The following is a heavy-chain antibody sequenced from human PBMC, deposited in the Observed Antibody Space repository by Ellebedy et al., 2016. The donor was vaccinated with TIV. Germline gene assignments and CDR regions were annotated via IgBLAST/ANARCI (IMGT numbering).Heavy chain of an antibody. D-gene: IGHD1-26*01. CDR1: GFTFSSYW. CDR3: ARERVGATLEGAFDI. CDR2: IKQDGSEK. V-gene: IGHV3-7*01. J-gene: IGHJ3*02. Sequence: GESLKISXAASGFTFSSYWMSWVRQAPGKGLEWVANIKQDGSEKYYVDSVKGRFTISRDNAKNSLYLQMNSLRAEDTAVYYCARERVGATLEGAFDIWGQGTMVTVSS.